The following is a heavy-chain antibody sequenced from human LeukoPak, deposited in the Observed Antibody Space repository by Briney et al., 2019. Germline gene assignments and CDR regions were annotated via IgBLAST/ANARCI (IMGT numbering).Heavy chain of an antibody. V-gene: IGHV4-39*02. Sequence: SETLSLTCTVYGGSISSSSYYLGWIRQPPGKGLEWIVSIYYSGSTYYDPSLKSRVTISVDTSKNQFSLKLSSVTAADTAVYYCARERLLGYCSSTSCSLIQHWGQGTLVTVSS. J-gene: IGHJ1*01. D-gene: IGHD2-2*01. CDR2: IYYSGST. CDR3: ARERLLGYCSSTSCSLIQH. CDR1: GGSISSSSYY.